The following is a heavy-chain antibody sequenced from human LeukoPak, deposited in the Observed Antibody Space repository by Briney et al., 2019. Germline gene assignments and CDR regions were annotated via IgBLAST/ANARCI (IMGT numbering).Heavy chain of an antibody. V-gene: IGHV4-39*01. CDR3: TCFDY. CDR2: IYYSGSP. CDR1: GGSLSSSSYH. Sequence: PSETLSLTCTVSGGSLSSSSYHWGCIRQPPGKGLEWIGSIYYSGSPYYNPSLKSRVTISVHTSKNQFSLKLSSVTAADTAVYYCTCFDYWGQGTLVTVSS. J-gene: IGHJ4*02.